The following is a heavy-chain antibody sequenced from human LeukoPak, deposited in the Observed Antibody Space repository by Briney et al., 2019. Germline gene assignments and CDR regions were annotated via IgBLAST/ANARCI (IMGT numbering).Heavy chain of an antibody. CDR3: VRGTIFGVVTKDY. CDR1: GYSFTSYD. CDR2: MNPNSCNT. Sequence: SVKVSCKASGYSFTSYDINWVRQPTGQGLEWMGWMNPNSCNTGYAQKFQGRVTITRNTSISTAYLELSSLRSEETAVYYCVRGTIFGVVTKDYWGQGTLVTVSS. J-gene: IGHJ4*02. V-gene: IGHV1-8*03. D-gene: IGHD3-3*01.